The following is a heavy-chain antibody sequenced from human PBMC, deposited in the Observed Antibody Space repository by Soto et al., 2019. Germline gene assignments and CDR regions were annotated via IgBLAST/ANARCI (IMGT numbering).Heavy chain of an antibody. D-gene: IGHD2-21*01. CDR3: ATHMVVPAFDI. J-gene: IGHJ3*02. Sequence: GRSLRLSCAASGFTFSSYAMHWVRQAPGKGLEWVAVISYDGSNKYYADSVKGRFTISRDNSKNTLYLQMNSLRAEDTAVYDYATHMVVPAFDIWGQGTMVTVSS. V-gene: IGHV3-30-3*01. CDR1: GFTFSSYA. CDR2: ISYDGSNK.